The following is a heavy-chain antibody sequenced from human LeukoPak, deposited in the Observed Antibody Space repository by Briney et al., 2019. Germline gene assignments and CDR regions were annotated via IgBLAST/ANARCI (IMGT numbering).Heavy chain of an antibody. CDR2: IYHSGST. CDR1: GGSISSSYW. Sequence: SGTLSLTCAVSGGSISSSYWWSWIRQPPGKGLEWIGEIYHSGSTNYNLPLKSGVTISEENSKNKFSLKLNSVTSAAPAVYYGSGDYSTMTTCPNWFDPWGQGTLVTVSS. J-gene: IGHJ5*02. CDR3: SGDYSTMTTCPNWFDP. D-gene: IGHD2/OR15-2a*01. V-gene: IGHV4-4*02.